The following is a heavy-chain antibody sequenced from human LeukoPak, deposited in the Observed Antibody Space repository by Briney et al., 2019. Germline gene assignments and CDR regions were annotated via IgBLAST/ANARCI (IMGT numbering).Heavy chain of an antibody. CDR3: ARDWATVTELDY. V-gene: IGHV4-39*02. CDR1: GGSISSSSYY. CDR2: IYDSGST. Sequence: SQTLSLTCTVAGGSISSSSYYCDWIRQPPGNGLEWIGSIYDSGSTYYNPSLKGRVTISVDTSTNQFSLKLSSVTAADTAVYYCARDWATVTELDYWGQGTLVTVSS. J-gene: IGHJ4*02. D-gene: IGHD4-17*01.